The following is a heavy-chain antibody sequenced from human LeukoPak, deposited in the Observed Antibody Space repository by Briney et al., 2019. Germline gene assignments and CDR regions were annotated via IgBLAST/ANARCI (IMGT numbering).Heavy chain of an antibody. V-gene: IGHV1-46*01. Sequence: ASVKVSCKTSGYSFTSYYIHWVRQAPGQGLEWMGMINPSGGSTNYAQTFQGRVTMTRDTSISTAYMEVTRLRSDDTAVYYCARVGIAIGGWFDPWGQGTLVTVSS. CDR3: ARVGIAIGGWFDP. CDR1: GYSFTSYY. CDR2: INPSGGST. J-gene: IGHJ5*02. D-gene: IGHD2/OR15-2a*01.